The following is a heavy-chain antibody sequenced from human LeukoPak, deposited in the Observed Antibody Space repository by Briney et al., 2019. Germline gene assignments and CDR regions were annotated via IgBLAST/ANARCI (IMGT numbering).Heavy chain of an antibody. V-gene: IGHV3-23*01. Sequence: GGSLRLSCAASGFTFSNYAMSWVRQAPGKELEWFSAITDSGGDTYYADSVKGRFTISRDNSKNTLDLQMSSLRAEDTAVYYCARVADTHYFDYWGQGTLVTVSS. CDR1: GFTFSNYA. J-gene: IGHJ4*02. CDR3: ARVADTHYFDY. CDR2: ITDSGGDT. D-gene: IGHD6-19*01.